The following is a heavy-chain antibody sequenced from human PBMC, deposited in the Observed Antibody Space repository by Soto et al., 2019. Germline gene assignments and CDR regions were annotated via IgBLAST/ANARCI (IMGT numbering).Heavy chain of an antibody. CDR1: GYTFTDYD. D-gene: IGHD4-4*01. V-gene: IGHV1-18*01. Sequence: QGQLVQSGAEVKKPGASVKVSCKASGYTFTDYDISWVRQAPGQGLEWMGWISVDNGNTKYVESLQGRVTMTTDTSSSTAYLEVRSLRSDGTAVYYGARTSVSNYNWFDPWGQGTLVAVSS. CDR2: ISVDNGNT. J-gene: IGHJ5*02. CDR3: ARTSVSNYNWFDP.